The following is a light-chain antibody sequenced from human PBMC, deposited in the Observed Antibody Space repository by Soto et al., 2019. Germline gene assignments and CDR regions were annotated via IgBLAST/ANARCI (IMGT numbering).Light chain of an antibody. V-gene: IGLV1-47*01. CDR3: AAWDDSLSGPPYG. CDR1: SSNIGSNY. CDR2: RNN. J-gene: IGLJ1*01. Sequence: QSVLTQPPSASGTPGQRVTISCSGSSSNIGSNYVYWYQQLPGTAPKLLIYRNNQRPSGVPDRFSGSKSGTSASLAISGLRSEDEADYYCAAWDDSLSGPPYGFGTGTKVTVL.